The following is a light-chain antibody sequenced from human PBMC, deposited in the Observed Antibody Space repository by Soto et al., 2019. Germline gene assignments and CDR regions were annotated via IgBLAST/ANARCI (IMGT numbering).Light chain of an antibody. CDR3: QQYNNYWT. V-gene: IGKV1-5*01. Sequence: DIQMTQSPSTLSASVGDRVTITCRASQSISSWLAWYQQKPGKAPKLLIYDASSLESGVPSRFSGSGSATEFTLTTSSLKTDDFATYYCQQYNNYWTFGQGTKVDIK. J-gene: IGKJ1*01. CDR2: DAS. CDR1: QSISSW.